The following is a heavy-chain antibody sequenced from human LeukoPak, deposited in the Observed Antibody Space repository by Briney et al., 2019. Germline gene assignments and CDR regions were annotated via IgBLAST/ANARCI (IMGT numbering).Heavy chain of an antibody. CDR1: GFTFSSYW. CDR3: ARLRKGYGSGSYYFDY. CDR2: IKQDGSEK. J-gene: IGHJ4*02. Sequence: GGSLRLSCAASGFTFSSYWMSWVRQAPGKGLEWVANIKQDGSEKYYVDSVKGRFTISRDNTKNSLYLQMNSLRAEDTAVYYCARLRKGYGSGSYYFDYWGQGTLVTVSS. V-gene: IGHV3-7*01. D-gene: IGHD3-10*01.